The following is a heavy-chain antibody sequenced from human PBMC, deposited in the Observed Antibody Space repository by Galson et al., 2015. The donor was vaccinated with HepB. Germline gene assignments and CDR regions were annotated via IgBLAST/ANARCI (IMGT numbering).Heavy chain of an antibody. Sequence: SLRLSCAASGFAFSSYAMSRVRQAPGKGLEWVSAITGSGDSTYSADSVKGRFTISRDNSKNTLYLQMNSLRAEDTAVYYCAKCTSSASCYTPVDYWGQGTLVTVSS. CDR2: ITGSGDST. D-gene: IGHD2-2*02. V-gene: IGHV3-23*01. CDR3: AKCTSSASCYTPVDY. J-gene: IGHJ4*02. CDR1: GFAFSSYA.